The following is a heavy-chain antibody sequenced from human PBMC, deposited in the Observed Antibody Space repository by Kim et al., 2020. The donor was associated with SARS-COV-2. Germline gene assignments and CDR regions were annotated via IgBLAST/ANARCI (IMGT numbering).Heavy chain of an antibody. D-gene: IGHD2-15*01. CDR2: ISGSGGYT. V-gene: IGHV3-23*01. J-gene: IGHJ4*01. CDR3: SNMDSLYCRIARCFEYF. CDR1: GFTFSSFA. Sequence: GGSLRLSCAASGFTFSSFAMNWVREAPGKGLEWLSGISGSGGYTYYADSVKGRFTISSDNSKNTLYLQLSIMRAEDTATYYCSNMDSLYCRIARCFEYF.